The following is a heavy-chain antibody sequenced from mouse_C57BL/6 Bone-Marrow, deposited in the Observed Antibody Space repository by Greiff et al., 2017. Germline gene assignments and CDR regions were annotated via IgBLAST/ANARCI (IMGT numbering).Heavy chain of an antibody. J-gene: IGHJ2*01. CDR1: GYTFTNYW. CDR3: ACGGTGGFDY. CDR2: IYPGGGYT. Sequence: VQGVESGAELVRPGTSVKMSCKASGYTFTNYWIGWAKQRPGHGLEWIGDIYPGGGYTNYNEKFTGKATLTADKSSSTAYLQFSSLITEDSASDYSACGGTGGFDYWGQGTTLTVSS. V-gene: IGHV1-63*01. D-gene: IGHD4-1*01.